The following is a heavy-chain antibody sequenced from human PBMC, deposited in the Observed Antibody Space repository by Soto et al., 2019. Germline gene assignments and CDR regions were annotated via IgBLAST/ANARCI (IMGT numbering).Heavy chain of an antibody. CDR1: GYPFPSFE. Sequence: QVHLVQSGAEVKKPGASVKVSCKTSGYPFPSFEIHWIRQAPGQRPEWMGGISNAGSGSIKYSQRCQDRLTISGDKRATTVYMTLSSLTSEDTAIYYCARESDHYQAVFQNWGQGSLVTVSA. D-gene: IGHD3-22*01. V-gene: IGHV1-3*01. J-gene: IGHJ4*02. CDR2: ISNAGSGSI. CDR3: ARESDHYQAVFQN.